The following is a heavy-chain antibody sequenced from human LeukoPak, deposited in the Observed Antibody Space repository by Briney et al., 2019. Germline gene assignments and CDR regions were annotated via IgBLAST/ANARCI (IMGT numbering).Heavy chain of an antibody. CDR3: ARAIQGSITIFGVVIWDDAFDI. CDR2: ISTNTGSP. V-gene: IGHV7-4-1*02. J-gene: IGHJ3*02. CDR1: GYTFTSYA. Sequence: GASVKVSCKASGYTFTSYAMNWVRQAPGQGLEWMGWISTNTGSPTYAQGFTGRFVFSLDTSVSTAYLQISSLKAEDTAVYYCARAIQGSITIFGVVIWDDAFDIWGQGTMVTVSS. D-gene: IGHD3-3*01.